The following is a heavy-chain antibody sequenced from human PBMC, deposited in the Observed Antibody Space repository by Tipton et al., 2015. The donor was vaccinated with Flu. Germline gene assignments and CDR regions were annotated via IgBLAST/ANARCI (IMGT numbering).Heavy chain of an antibody. D-gene: IGHD3-10*01. CDR2: IYFTGTT. CDR1: GGSMNYYF. V-gene: IGHV4-59*01. Sequence: TLSLTCTVSGGSMNYYFWNWIRQSPGKGLEWIGYIYFTGTTDYNPSLKSRVFISVDTSKSQISLRLSSVTAADTAVYYCARDRSEFPRALDSWGQGTLVTVSP. J-gene: IGHJ4*02. CDR3: ARDRSEFPRALDS.